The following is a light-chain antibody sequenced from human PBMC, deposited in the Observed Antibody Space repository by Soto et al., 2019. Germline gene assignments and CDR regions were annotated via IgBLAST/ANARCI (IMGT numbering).Light chain of an antibody. Sequence: QSVLTQPASLSGSPGQSITISCTGTSSDVGAYNYVSWYQQHPGKAPKLMLYDVANRPSGVSNRFSGSKSGNPASLTISGLQAEDEADYYCNSYTSSSTYVFGTGTKVTVL. CDR2: DVA. J-gene: IGLJ1*01. CDR3: NSYTSSSTYV. CDR1: SSDVGAYNY. V-gene: IGLV2-14*01.